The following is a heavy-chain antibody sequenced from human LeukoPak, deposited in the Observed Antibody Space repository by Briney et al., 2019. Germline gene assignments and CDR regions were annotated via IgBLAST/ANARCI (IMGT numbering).Heavy chain of an antibody. V-gene: IGHV1-8*01. Sequence: GASVKVSCKASGYTFTSYDFNWVRQATGQGLEWMGWMNPNSGNTGYAQKFQGRVTMTRNTSISTAYMELSSLRSEDTAVYYCARSALGSWYHNYYYYGMDVWGQGTTVTVSS. CDR2: MNPNSGNT. CDR3: ARSALGSWYHNYYYYGMDV. J-gene: IGHJ6*02. CDR1: GYTFTSYD. D-gene: IGHD1-14*01.